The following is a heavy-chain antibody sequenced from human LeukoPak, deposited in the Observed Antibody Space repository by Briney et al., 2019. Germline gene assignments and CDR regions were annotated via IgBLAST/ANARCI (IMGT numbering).Heavy chain of an antibody. J-gene: IGHJ3*02. CDR2: IYYSGST. CDR3: ASQSSSFRAFDI. Sequence: SETLSLTCTVSGGSISSSSYYWGWLRQPPGKGLEWIGSIYYSGSTYYNPSLKSRVTISVDTSKNQFSLKLSSVTAADTAVYYCASQSSSFRAFDIWGQGTMVTVSS. CDR1: GGSISSSSYY. V-gene: IGHV4-39*01. D-gene: IGHD6-13*01.